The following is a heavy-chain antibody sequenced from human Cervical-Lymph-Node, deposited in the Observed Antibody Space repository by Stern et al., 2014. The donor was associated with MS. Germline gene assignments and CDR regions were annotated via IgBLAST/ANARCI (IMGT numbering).Heavy chain of an antibody. V-gene: IGHV1-69*01. D-gene: IGHD2-21*02. J-gene: IGHJ5*01. Sequence: MQLVESGAEVKRPGSSVTVSCKSSGDTFSDHSISWLRRAPGHGLAWVGGIIPLFGAADYEQMFQGRVTITADESTTTSYMELSSLRSEDTAMYYCARGAYCGGDCYWGWFDSWGQGTLVTVSS. CDR1: GDTFSDHS. CDR3: ARGAYCGGDCYWGWFDS. CDR2: IIPLFGAA.